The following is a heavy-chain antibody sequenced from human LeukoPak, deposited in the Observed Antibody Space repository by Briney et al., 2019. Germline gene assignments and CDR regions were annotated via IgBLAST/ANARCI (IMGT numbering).Heavy chain of an antibody. CDR3: ARVWGTVDILTGYSNIDFNDY. D-gene: IGHD3-9*01. CDR2: IIPIFGTA. J-gene: IGHJ4*02. CDR1: GGTFSSYA. V-gene: IGHV1-69*13. Sequence: SVKVSCKASGGTFSSYAISWVRQAPGQGLEWMGGIIPIFGTANYAQKFQGRVTITADVSTSTAYMELSSLRSEDTAVYYCARVWGTVDILTGYSNIDFNDYWGQGTLVTVSS.